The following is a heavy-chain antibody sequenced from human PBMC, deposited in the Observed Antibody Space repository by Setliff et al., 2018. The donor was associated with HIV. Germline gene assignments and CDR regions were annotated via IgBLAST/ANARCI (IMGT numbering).Heavy chain of an antibody. CDR2: INPSGGST. V-gene: IGHV1-46*01. D-gene: IGHD1-26*01. J-gene: IGHJ4*02. CDR3: ARAVGATTGEYYFGY. CDR1: GYTFTSQY. Sequence: ASVKVSCKASGYTFTSQYMHWVRQAPGQGFEWIGIINPSGGSTCYAQQFQGRVTMTRDTSTSTVYMDLSSLRSEDTAVYYCARAVGATTGEYYFGYWGQGTLVTVSS.